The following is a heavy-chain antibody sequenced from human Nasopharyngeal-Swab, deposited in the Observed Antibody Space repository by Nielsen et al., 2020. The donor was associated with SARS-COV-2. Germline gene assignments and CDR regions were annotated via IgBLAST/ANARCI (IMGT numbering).Heavy chain of an antibody. CDR2: ISGSGGST. CDR3: AKGYCSSTSCYNVFDY. Sequence: GGSLRLPCAASGFTFSSYAMSWVRQAPGKGLEWVSAISGSGGSTYYADSVKGRFTISRDNSKNTLYLQMNSLRAEDTAVYYCAKGYCSSTSCYNVFDYWGQGTLVTVSS. CDR1: GFTFSSYA. J-gene: IGHJ4*02. V-gene: IGHV3-23*01. D-gene: IGHD2-2*02.